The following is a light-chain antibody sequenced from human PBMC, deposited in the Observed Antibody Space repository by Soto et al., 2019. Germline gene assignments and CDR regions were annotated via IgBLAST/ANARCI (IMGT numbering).Light chain of an antibody. CDR3: QQYGSSPPT. J-gene: IGKJ1*01. V-gene: IGKV3-20*01. CDR1: QTITSSF. CDR2: AAS. Sequence: EIVLTRSPGTLSLSPGDRASLSCRASQTITSSFLAWYQQKPGQAPRLLISAASSRATGIPDRFSGSGSETDFTLTISRMEPEDFAVYFCQQYGSSPPTFGQGTKVDIK.